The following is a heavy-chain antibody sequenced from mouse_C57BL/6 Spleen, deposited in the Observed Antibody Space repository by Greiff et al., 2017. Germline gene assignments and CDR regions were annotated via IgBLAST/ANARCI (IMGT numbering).Heavy chain of an antibody. Sequence: DVKLQESGPGLVKPSQSLSLTCSVTGYSITSGYYWNWIRQFPGNKLEWMGYISYDGSNNYNPSLKNRISITRDTSKNQFFLKLNSVTTEDTATYYCARAKSSYAMDYWGQGTSVTVSS. CDR2: ISYDGSN. CDR1: GYSITSGYY. J-gene: IGHJ4*01. V-gene: IGHV3-6*01. CDR3: ARAKSSYAMDY.